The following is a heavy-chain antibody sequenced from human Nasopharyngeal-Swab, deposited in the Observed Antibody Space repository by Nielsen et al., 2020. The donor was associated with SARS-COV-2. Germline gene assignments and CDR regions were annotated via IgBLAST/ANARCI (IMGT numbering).Heavy chain of an antibody. CDR1: GGSFSGYY. V-gene: IGHV4-34*01. J-gene: IGHJ6*03. CDR2: INHSGST. D-gene: IGHD6-13*01. CDR3: ARGLLYSSSSPPYYYYYYMDV. Sequence: SETLSLTYAVYGGSFSGYYWSWIRQPPGKGLEWIGEINHSGSTNYNPSLKSRVTISVDTSKNQFSLKLSSVTAADTAVYYCARGLLYSSSSPPYYYYYYMDVWGKGTTVTVSS.